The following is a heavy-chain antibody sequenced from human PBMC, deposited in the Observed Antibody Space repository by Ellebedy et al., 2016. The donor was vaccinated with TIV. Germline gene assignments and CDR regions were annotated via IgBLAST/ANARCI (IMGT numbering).Heavy chain of an antibody. CDR2: IYYSGST. V-gene: IGHV4-31*03. Sequence: SETLSLXXTVSGGSISSGDYYWSWIRQHPGKGLEWIGYIYYSGSTYYNPSLKSRVTISVDTSKNQFSLKLSSVTAADTAVYYCARVHYVSSGYLFDYWGQGTLVTVSS. J-gene: IGHJ4*02. CDR1: GGSISSGDYY. CDR3: ARVHYVSSGYLFDY. D-gene: IGHD3-22*01.